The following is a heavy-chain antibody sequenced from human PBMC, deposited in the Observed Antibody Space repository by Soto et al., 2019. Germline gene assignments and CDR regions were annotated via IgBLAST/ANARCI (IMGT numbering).Heavy chain of an antibody. CDR1: GFTFSDYY. CDR2: ISSSGSTI. V-gene: IGHV3-11*01. CDR3: ARVERGITIFGVVIPPFDY. D-gene: IGHD3-3*01. Sequence: GGSLRLSCAASGFTFSDYYMSWIRQAQGKGLEWVSYISSSGSTIFYADSVKGRFTISRDNAKNSLYLQMNSLRAEDTAVYYCARVERGITIFGVVIPPFDYWGQGTLVTVSS. J-gene: IGHJ4*02.